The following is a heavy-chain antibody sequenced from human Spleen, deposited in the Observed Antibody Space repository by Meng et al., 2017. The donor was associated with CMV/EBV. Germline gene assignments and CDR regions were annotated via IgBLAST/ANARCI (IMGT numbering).Heavy chain of an antibody. CDR3: VRGGGWGATSLGDY. V-gene: IGHV1-18*01. Sequence: ASVKVSCKASGYTFTTFGISWVRQAPGQGLEWMGWISTYNGDTNYAQKLQGRVTMTTDTSTSTAYMDLRSLRSDDRAVYYCVRGGGWGATSLGDYWGQGTLVTVSS. D-gene: IGHD1-26*01. CDR1: GYTFTTFG. J-gene: IGHJ4*02. CDR2: ISTYNGDT.